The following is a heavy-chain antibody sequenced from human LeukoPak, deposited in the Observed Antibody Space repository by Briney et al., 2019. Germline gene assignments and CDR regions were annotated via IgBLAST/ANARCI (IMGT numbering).Heavy chain of an antibody. CDR2: ISHSGGGT. Sequence: GGSLRLSCAASGFTFSSYGMSWVRQAPGKGLEWVSSISHSGGGTYYADSVKGRFTISRDSSKNTLYLQMNSLRAEDAAVYYCAKAPVTTCSGAYCYPFDYWGQGTLVTVSS. J-gene: IGHJ4*02. V-gene: IGHV3-23*01. CDR3: AKAPVTTCSGAYCYPFDY. CDR1: GFTFSSYG. D-gene: IGHD2-15*01.